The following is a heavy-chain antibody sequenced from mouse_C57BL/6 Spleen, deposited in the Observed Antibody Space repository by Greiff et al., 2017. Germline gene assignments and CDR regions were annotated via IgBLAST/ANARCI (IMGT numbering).Heavy chain of an antibody. CDR3: ARNWVYYDYDGGVGFAY. V-gene: IGHV2-2*01. CDR1: GFSLTSYG. Sequence: VQLQESGPGLVQPSQSLSITCTVSGFSLTSYGVHWVRQSPGKGLEWLGVIWSGGSTDYNAAFISRLSISKDNSKSQVFFKMNSLQADDTAIYYCARNWVYYDYDGGVGFAYWGQGTLVTVSA. J-gene: IGHJ3*01. D-gene: IGHD2-4*01. CDR2: IWSGGST.